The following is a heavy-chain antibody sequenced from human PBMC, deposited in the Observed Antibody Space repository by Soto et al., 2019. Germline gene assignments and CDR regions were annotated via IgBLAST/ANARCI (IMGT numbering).Heavy chain of an antibody. V-gene: IGHV4-30-4*01. CDR2: ILYGGST. Sequence: QVQLQESGPGLVKPSQTLSLTCSVSGDSLRSGEYYWTWIRQSPGKGLEWIGFILYGGSTKYNPTLESRLTMSVDTSKNQFSLRLSSVTAADTPAYFCARGWETRITGTTTWFDPWGQGTLITVSS. CDR3: ARGWETRITGTTTWFDP. CDR1: GDSLRSGEYY. J-gene: IGHJ5*02. D-gene: IGHD1-20*01.